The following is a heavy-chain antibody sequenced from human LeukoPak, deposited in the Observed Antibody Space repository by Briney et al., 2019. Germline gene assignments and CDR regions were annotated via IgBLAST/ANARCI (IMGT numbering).Heavy chain of an antibody. CDR1: GFTFSDYY. J-gene: IGHJ4*02. CDR2: IGSSGSTI. CDR3: ASPATYYGSGSYYY. D-gene: IGHD3-10*01. Sequence: PGGSLRLSCAASGFTFSDYYMSWIRQAPGKGLEWVSYIGSSGSTIYYADSVKGRFTISRDNAKNSLYLQMSSLRAEDTAVYYCASPATYYGSGSYYYWGQGALVTDSS. V-gene: IGHV3-11*01.